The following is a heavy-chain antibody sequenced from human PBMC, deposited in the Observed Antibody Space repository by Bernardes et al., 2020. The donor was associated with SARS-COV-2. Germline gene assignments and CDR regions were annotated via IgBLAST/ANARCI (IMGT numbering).Heavy chain of an antibody. CDR1: YTFTGYF. Sequence: YTFTGYFIHWVRQAPGQRLEWMGWINPNTGGTNYIQKFQGRVTMTRDTSITTAYMELSRLGSDDTAIYYCARTRTTISTTGIPVDYWGQGTLVTVSS. D-gene: IGHD2-21*02. V-gene: IGHV1-2*02. CDR3: ARTRTTISTTGIPVDY. CDR2: INPNTGGT. J-gene: IGHJ4*02.